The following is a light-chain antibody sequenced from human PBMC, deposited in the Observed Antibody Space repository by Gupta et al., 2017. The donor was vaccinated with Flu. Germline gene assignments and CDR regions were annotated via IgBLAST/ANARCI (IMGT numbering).Light chain of an antibody. CDR1: SSDGGNYNL. CDR2: DVT. V-gene: IGLV2-23*02. CDR3: CSYARRITVV. Sequence: SITISCTGTSSDGGNYNLVSWYQYHPGNAPILRIADVTKRPSGVSSRFSGSKSGNTDSLTISGLQAEDDADFFCCSYARRITVVFGGGTKLTVL. J-gene: IGLJ2*01.